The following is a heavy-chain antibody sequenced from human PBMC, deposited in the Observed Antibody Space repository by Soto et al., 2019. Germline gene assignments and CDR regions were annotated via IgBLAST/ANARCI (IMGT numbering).Heavy chain of an antibody. V-gene: IGHV3-23*03. CDR2: IEIGARAT. CDR3: AKGNGGYFDH. Sequence: EVQLLESGGGFVQPGGSLRLSCIASGFTFSNYAMIWVRQAPGKAPERVSSIEIGARATYYGDPVKGRFTISRDDSQDALYLPMNSLRAEDTAVYFCAKGNGGYFDHWGQGRLVIVSS. J-gene: IGHJ4*02. D-gene: IGHD3-16*01. CDR1: GFTFSNYA.